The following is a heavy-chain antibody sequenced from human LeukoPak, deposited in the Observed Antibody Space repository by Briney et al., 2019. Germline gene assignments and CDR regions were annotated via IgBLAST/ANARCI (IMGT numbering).Heavy chain of an antibody. CDR3: ARHGLRIAAAGFWFDP. D-gene: IGHD6-13*01. V-gene: IGHV4-4*02. CDR1: GGSISSSNW. Sequence: SETLSLTCAVSGGSISSSNWWSWVRPPPGKGLEWIGEIYHSGSTNYNPSLKSRVTISVDKSKNQFSLKLSSVTAADTAVYYCARHGLRIAAAGFWFDPWGQGTLVTVSS. CDR2: IYHSGST. J-gene: IGHJ5*02.